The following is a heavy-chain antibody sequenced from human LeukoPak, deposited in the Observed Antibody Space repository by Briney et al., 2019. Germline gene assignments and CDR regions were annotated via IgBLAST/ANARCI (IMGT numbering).Heavy chain of an antibody. J-gene: IGHJ3*02. D-gene: IGHD3-10*01. Sequence: KPSETLSLTCAVYGGSFSSYYWSWIRQPAGKGLEWIGRIYTSGSTNYNPSLKSRVTMSVDTSKNQFSLKLSSVTAADTAVYYCAREAQEWFGELLYVFDIWGQGTMVTVSS. CDR3: AREAQEWFGELLYVFDI. CDR1: GGSFSSYY. CDR2: IYTSGST. V-gene: IGHV4-4*07.